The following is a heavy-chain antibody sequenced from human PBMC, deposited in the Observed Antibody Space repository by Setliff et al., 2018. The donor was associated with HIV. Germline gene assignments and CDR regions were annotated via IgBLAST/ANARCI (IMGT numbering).Heavy chain of an antibody. CDR1: GGSFNILG. CDR2: IIPVVDAP. J-gene: IGHJ3*02. D-gene: IGHD3-10*01. CDR3: ATRPPGVHGFSI. Sequence: GASVKVSCKASGGSFNILGFTWVRQAPGQGLEWVGGIIPVVDAPIYAQRFQGRVVITADESTGTAYMQLSSLKFEDTAVYYCATRPPGVHGFSIWGQGTMVT. V-gene: IGHV1-69*13.